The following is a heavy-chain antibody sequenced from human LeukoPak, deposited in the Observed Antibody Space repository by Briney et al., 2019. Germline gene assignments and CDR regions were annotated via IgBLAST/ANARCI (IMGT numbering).Heavy chain of an antibody. CDR1: GGSISSYY. CDR2: IYYSETT. CDR3: ARTTTVTTRFDY. Sequence: SETLSLTCTVSGGSISSYYWSWIRQPPGKGLEWIGYIYYSETTNYNLSLKSRVTISVDKSKNHFSLKLSSVTAADTAVYYCARTTTVTTRFDYWGQGTLVTVSS. V-gene: IGHV4-59*01. J-gene: IGHJ4*02. D-gene: IGHD4-17*01.